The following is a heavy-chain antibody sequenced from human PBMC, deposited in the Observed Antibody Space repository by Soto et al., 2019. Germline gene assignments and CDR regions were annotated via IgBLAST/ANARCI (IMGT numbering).Heavy chain of an antibody. J-gene: IGHJ2*01. D-gene: IGHD3-22*01. CDR2: ISGSGGST. CDR3: AKDTVCYDSSGYNPTGVWDFDL. Sequence: GGSLRLSCAASGFTFSSYAMSWVRQAPGKGLEWVSAISGSGGSTYYADSVKGRFTISRDNSKNTLYLQMNSLRAEDTAVDYCAKDTVCYDSSGYNPTGVWDFDLWGRGTLVTVSS. V-gene: IGHV3-23*01. CDR1: GFTFSSYA.